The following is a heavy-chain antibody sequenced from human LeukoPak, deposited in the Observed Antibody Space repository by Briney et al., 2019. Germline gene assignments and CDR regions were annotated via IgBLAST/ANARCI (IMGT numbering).Heavy chain of an antibody. CDR1: GFTFSSYA. V-gene: IGHV3-23*01. J-gene: IGHJ6*03. CDR3: AKCSGWFVRGKDYYYYYMDV. D-gene: IGHD6-19*01. CDR2: ISGSGGST. Sequence: GGSLRLSCAASGFTFSSYAMSWVRQAPGKGLEWVSAISGSGGSTYYADSVKGRFTISRDNSKNTLYLQMNSLRAEDTAVYYCAKCSGWFVRGKDYYYYYMDVWGKGATVTVSS.